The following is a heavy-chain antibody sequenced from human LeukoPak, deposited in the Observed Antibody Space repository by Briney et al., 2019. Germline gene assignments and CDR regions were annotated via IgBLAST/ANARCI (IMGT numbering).Heavy chain of an antibody. CDR1: GGSFSGYY. Sequence: KPSETLSLTCAVYGGSFSGYYWSWIRQPPGKGLEWIGEINHSGSTNYNPSLKRRVTISVDTSKNQFSLKLSSVTAADTAVYYCAETFAGSGRPFDYWGQGTLVTVSS. J-gene: IGHJ4*02. D-gene: IGHD3-10*01. V-gene: IGHV4-34*01. CDR2: INHSGST. CDR3: AETFAGSGRPFDY.